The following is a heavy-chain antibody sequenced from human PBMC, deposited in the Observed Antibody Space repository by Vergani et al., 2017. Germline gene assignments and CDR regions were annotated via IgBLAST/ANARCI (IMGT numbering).Heavy chain of an antibody. V-gene: IGHV4-38-2*01. D-gene: IGHD2-15*01. CDR2: IYHSGST. CDR3: ARSEGYSGFDP. J-gene: IGHJ5*02. Sequence: QVQLQESGPGLVKPSETLSLTCAVSGYSISSGYYWGWIRQPPGKGLDWIASIYHSGSTYYNPSLKSRVTTSVDTSKNQFSLKLSSVTAADTAVYYCARSEGYSGFDPCGQGTLVTVSS. CDR1: GYSISSGYY.